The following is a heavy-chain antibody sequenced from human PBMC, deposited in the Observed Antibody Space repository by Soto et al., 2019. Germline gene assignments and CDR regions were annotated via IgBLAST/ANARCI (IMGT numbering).Heavy chain of an antibody. D-gene: IGHD3-22*01. V-gene: IGHV4-34*01. CDR3: ARVLYDSSGYYKTPTPYYYYGMDV. Sequence: SETLSLTCAAYGWSFSGYYWSWIRQPPGKGLEWIGEINHSGSTNYNPSLKSRVTISVDTSKNQFSLKLSSVTAADTAVYYCARVLYDSSGYYKTPTPYYYYGMDVWGQGTTVT. J-gene: IGHJ6*02. CDR1: GWSFSGYY. CDR2: INHSGST.